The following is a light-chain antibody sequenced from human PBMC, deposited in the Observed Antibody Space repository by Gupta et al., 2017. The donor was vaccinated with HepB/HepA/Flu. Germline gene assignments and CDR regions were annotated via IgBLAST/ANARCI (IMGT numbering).Light chain of an antibody. V-gene: IGLV1-47*01. CDR3: ATWDDSLSGYV. Sequence: QSVLTQPPSASGTPGQRVTISCSGSSSNIGSNYVYWYQKFPGKAPKLLIYRNNQRPSGVPDRFSGSKSGTSASLAISGLRSDDEADYYCATWDDSLSGYVFGNGTNVTVL. CDR2: RNN. CDR1: SSNIGSNY. J-gene: IGLJ1*01.